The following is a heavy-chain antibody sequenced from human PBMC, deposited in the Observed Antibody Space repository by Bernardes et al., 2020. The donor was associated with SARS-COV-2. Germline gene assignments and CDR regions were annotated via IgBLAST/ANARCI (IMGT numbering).Heavy chain of an antibody. CDR3: ARHHHNYYGATGVLYYFDY. Sequence: SACLFPTRTGSGCSISRSSYYWGWLRQPPGKGLEWIGSIYYSGSTYYNPSLKSRVTISVDTSKNQFSLKLSSVTAADTAVYYCARHHHNYYGATGVLYYFDYWGQGTLVTVSS. CDR1: GCSISRSSYY. J-gene: IGHJ4*02. CDR2: IYYSGST. V-gene: IGHV4-39*01. D-gene: IGHD1-26*01.